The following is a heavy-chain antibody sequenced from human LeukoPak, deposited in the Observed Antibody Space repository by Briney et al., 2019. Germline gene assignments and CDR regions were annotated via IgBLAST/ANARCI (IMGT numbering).Heavy chain of an antibody. J-gene: IGHJ4*02. D-gene: IGHD4-11*01. CDR1: GFTFSSYW. V-gene: IGHV3-7*05. CDR2: RKQEGSEQ. Sequence: PGRSLRLSCAASGFTFSSYWMSWVRQAPGKGLEWVANRKQEGSEQYYVDSVKGRFTISRDNAKNSLFLQMNSLRGEDTAVYYCTREYLTVSYFDYWGQGTLVT. CDR3: TREYLTVSYFDY.